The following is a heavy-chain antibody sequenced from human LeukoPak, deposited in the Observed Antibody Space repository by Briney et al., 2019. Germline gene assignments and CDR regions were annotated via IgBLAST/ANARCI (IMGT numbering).Heavy chain of an antibody. CDR3: ARGIDDILTGYYTPLGY. Sequence: PSETLSLTCTVSGGSISSYYWSWIRQPPGKGLEWIGYIYYSGSTNYNPSLKSRVTISVDRSKNQFSLKLSSVTAADTAVYYCARGIDDILTGYYTPLGYWGQGTLVTVSS. CDR1: GGSISSYY. D-gene: IGHD3-9*01. J-gene: IGHJ4*02. CDR2: IYYSGST. V-gene: IGHV4-59*12.